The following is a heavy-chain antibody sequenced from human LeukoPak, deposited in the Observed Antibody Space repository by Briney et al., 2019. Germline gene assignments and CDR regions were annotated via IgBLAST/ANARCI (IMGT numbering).Heavy chain of an antibody. V-gene: IGHV1-69*01. CDR1: EGTFSSYA. CDR3: ARGGRKYYYGSGSPRNFDY. D-gene: IGHD3-10*01. J-gene: IGHJ4*01. Sequence: EASVKVSCKASEGTFSSYAISWVRQAPGQGLEWMGGIIPIFGTANYAQKFQGRVTITADESTSTAYMELSSLRSEDTAVYYCARGGRKYYYGSGSPRNFDYWGQGTLVTVSS. CDR2: IIPIFGTA.